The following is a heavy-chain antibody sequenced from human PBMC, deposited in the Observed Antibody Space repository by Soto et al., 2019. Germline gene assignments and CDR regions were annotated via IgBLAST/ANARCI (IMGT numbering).Heavy chain of an antibody. J-gene: IGHJ6*01. Sequence: GASVKVSCKASGYTFTSYGISWVRQAPGQGLKWIGWISAYNDNTNYAQKLQGRVTMTTDTSTSTAYMELRSLRSDDTAVYYCARDQGYYYDSSGYPPPYYYYGMDVWGQRTTVTVSS. CDR1: GYTFTSYG. CDR3: ARDQGYYYDSSGYPPPYYYYGMDV. D-gene: IGHD3-22*01. CDR2: ISAYNDNT. V-gene: IGHV1-18*01.